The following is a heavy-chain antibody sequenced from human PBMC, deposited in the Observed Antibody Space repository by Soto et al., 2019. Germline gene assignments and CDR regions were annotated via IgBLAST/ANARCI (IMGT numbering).Heavy chain of an antibody. J-gene: IGHJ4*02. V-gene: IGHV1-69*01. D-gene: IGHD6-13*01. CDR2: IIPIFGTS. CDR3: ARTRGYSSSWYYFDD. CDR1: GGTFSSYA. Sequence: QVQLVQSGAEVKKPGSSVKVSCKASGGTFSSYAISWVRQAPGQGLEWMGGIIPIFGTSNYAQTFQGRVTITADESTSTAYMERSSLRSEDTAVYYCARTRGYSSSWYYFDDWGQGTLVTVSS.